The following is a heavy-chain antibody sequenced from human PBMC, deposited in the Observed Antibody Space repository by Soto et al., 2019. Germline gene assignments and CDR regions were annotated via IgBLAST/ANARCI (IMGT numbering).Heavy chain of an antibody. CDR1: ECSFSNYW. Sequence: PGGSLRLSCFASECSFSNYWMTWVRQIPGKGLEWVANIGADGSDKNYVDSVKGRFTVSRDNAKRSLYLQMNNLRVEDTAVYYCVRGLFTGSPHFFFWGQGTLVTVS. V-gene: IGHV3-7*05. D-gene: IGHD1-26*01. J-gene: IGHJ4*02. CDR3: VRGLFTGSPHFFF. CDR2: IGADGSDK.